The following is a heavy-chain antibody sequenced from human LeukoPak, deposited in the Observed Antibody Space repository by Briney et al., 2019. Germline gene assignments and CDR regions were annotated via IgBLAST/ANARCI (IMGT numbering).Heavy chain of an antibody. Sequence: GASVKVSCKASGYTFTSYDINWVRQATGQGLEWMGWMNPNSGNTGYAQKFQGRVTMTRNTSISTAYMELSSLRSEDTAVYYCARALGDCSSTSCYYNWFDPWGQGTLVTVPS. CDR3: ARALGDCSSTSCYYNWFDP. CDR2: MNPNSGNT. V-gene: IGHV1-8*01. D-gene: IGHD2-2*01. CDR1: GYTFTSYD. J-gene: IGHJ5*02.